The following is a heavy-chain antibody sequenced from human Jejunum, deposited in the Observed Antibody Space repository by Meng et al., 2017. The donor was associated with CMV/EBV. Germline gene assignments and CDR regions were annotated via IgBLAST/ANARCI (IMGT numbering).Heavy chain of an antibody. J-gene: IGHJ6*02. CDR3: ARVSCTGSACYLTFHYYGMDV. CDR2: ISSSGAPT. V-gene: IGHV3-48*03. Sequence: MTWVRQAPGKGLEWVAYISSSGAPTSYADAVRGRLAVSRDNSKKSLYLEINSLRAEDTAVYYCARVSCTGSACYLTFHYYGMDVWGQGTTVTVSS. D-gene: IGHD2-8*02.